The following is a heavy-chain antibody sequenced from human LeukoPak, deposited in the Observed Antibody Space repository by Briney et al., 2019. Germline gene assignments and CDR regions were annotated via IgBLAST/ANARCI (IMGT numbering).Heavy chain of an antibody. CDR2: IRPEGTTT. CDR1: GFTFSTYW. J-gene: IGHJ4*02. Sequence: PGGSLRLSCAASGFTFSTYWMHWVRQAPGKGLVWVSRIRPEGTTTAYADSVKGRFTISRANAKNTLFLQMNSLSAEDTAVYYCARDLDWILFDYWGQGTLVTVSS. D-gene: IGHD3-9*01. CDR3: ARDLDWILFDY. V-gene: IGHV3-74*03.